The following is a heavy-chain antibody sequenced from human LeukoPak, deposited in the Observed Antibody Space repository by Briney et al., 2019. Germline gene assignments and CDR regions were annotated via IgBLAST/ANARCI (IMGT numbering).Heavy chain of an antibody. J-gene: IGHJ4*02. CDR1: GFTVIDNY. Sequence: GGSLRLSCAASGFTVIDNYMTWVRQAPGKGLEWVSVIYSGSSAYYADSVKGRFTISRDNSKNTLYLQMNSLRAEDTGVYYCARVVRFLEWLPRFGSYFDYWGQGTLVTVSS. CDR3: ARVVRFLEWLPRFGSYFDY. CDR2: IYSGSSA. V-gene: IGHV3-53*01. D-gene: IGHD3-3*01.